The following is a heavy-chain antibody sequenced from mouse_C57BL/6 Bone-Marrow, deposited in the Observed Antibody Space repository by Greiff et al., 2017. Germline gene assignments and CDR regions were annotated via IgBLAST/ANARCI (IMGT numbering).Heavy chain of an antibody. J-gene: IGHJ3*01. D-gene: IGHD2-2*01. Sequence: VQLQQSGAELARPGASVKLSCTASGYTFTSYGISWVKQRTGQGLEWIGEIYPRSGNTYYNEKFKGKATLTADKSSSTAYMELRSLTSEDSAVYFCARFYYGYDGWFAYWGQGTLVTVSA. CDR1: GYTFTSYG. CDR2: IYPRSGNT. V-gene: IGHV1-81*01. CDR3: ARFYYGYDGWFAY.